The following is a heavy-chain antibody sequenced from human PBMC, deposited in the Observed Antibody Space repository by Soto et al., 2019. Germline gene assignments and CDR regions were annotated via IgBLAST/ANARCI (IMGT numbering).Heavy chain of an antibody. V-gene: IGHV3-23*01. CDR3: AKLDVVVPAEIDY. D-gene: IGHD2-2*01. CDR1: GFTFSSYA. J-gene: IGHJ4*02. Sequence: EVQLLESGGGLVQPGGSLRLPCAASGFTFSSYAMSWVRQAPGKGLEWVSAISGSGGSTYYADSVKGRFTISRDNSKNTLYLQMKSLRAEDTAVYYCAKLDVVVPAEIDYWGQGTLVTVSS. CDR2: ISGSGGST.